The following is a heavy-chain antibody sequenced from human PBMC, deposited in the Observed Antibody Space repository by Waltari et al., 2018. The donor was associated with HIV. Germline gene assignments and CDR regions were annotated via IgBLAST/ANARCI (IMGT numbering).Heavy chain of an antibody. Sequence: QLQLQESGPGLVKPSETLSLTCTVSGGSISSSSYYWGWIRQPPGKGLEWIGSIYYSGSTYYNPSLKSRVTISVDTSKNQFSLKLSSVTAADTAVYYCAAQRGDIVATEENWFDPWGQGTLVTVSS. J-gene: IGHJ5*02. V-gene: IGHV4-39*01. CDR1: GGSISSSSYY. CDR3: AAQRGDIVATEENWFDP. D-gene: IGHD5-12*01. CDR2: IYYSGST.